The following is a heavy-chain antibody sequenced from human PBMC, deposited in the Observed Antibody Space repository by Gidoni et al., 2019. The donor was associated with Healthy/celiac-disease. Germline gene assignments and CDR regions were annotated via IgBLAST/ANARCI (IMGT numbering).Heavy chain of an antibody. V-gene: IGHV3-49*03. CDR3: SRSTMARGNYYYHMDV. D-gene: IGHD3-10*01. Sequence: EVQLAESGGGLVQPGRSLRLSCTASGFTFGDYAMNWFRQAPGKGLEWVGFIRSKAYGGTTEYAASVKGRFTISRDDSKSFVYLQMDSLKTGDTAVYYCSRSTMARGNYYYHMDVWGKGTTVTVSS. J-gene: IGHJ6*03. CDR1: GFTFGDYA. CDR2: IRSKAYGGTT.